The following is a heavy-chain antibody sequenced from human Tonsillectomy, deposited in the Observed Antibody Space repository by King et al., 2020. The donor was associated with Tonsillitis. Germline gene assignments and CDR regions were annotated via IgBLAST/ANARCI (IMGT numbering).Heavy chain of an antibody. CDR3: ARSGGGGYNWFDS. V-gene: IGHV2-70*04. CDR2: IDWDDAK. D-gene: IGHD3-16*01. CDR1: GFSLSTSGVR. Sequence: TLQESGPALVKPTQTLTLTCTFSGFSLSTSGVRVNWIRQPPGKALEWLARIDWDDAKFYSTSLKTRLTISKDTSKNQVVLTMTYMDPVDTATYYCARSGGGGYNWFDSWGQGTLVTVSS. J-gene: IGHJ5*01.